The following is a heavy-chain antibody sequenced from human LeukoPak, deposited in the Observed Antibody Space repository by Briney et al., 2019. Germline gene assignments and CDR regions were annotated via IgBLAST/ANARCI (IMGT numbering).Heavy chain of an antibody. D-gene: IGHD3-16*01. Sequence: GESLRLSWAASALTYTHYELNWVRQAPGKGLEWVSYISSSGATIYYADSVKGRFFTSRDNANYSLYLQINSLSAEDTAVYYCARSDAYYFYNCGQGTLVTVSS. CDR1: ALTYTHYE. CDR3: ARSDAYYFYN. V-gene: IGHV3-48*03. J-gene: IGHJ4*02. CDR2: ISSSGATI.